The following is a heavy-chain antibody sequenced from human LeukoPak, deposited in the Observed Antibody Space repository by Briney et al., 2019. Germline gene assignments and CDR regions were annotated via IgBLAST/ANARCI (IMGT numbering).Heavy chain of an antibody. Sequence: SVKVSCKASGGTYSSYAISWVRQAPGQGLEWMGRIIPILGIANYAQKFQGRVTITADKSTSTAYMELSSLRSEDTAVYYCARESSGYDSSGYYYVQWGQGTLVTVSS. D-gene: IGHD3-22*01. CDR2: IIPILGIA. J-gene: IGHJ4*02. V-gene: IGHV1-69*04. CDR3: ARESSGYDSSGYYYVQ. CDR1: GGTYSSYA.